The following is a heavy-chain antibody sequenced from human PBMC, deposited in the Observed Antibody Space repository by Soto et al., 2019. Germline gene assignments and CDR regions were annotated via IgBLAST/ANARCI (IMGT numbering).Heavy chain of an antibody. V-gene: IGHV4-30-4*01. CDR3: AREVNNYYGMDV. CDR2: ISYSGST. Sequence: QVQLQESGPGLVKPSQTLSLTCSISGASISSDDYYWSWFRQPPGKGLEWIGYISYSGSTYYNPSLKSRITITVGTPKTQFSLILSSVTAADTAVFYCAREVNNYYGMDVWGQGTTVTVSS. J-gene: IGHJ6*02. CDR1: GASISSDDYY.